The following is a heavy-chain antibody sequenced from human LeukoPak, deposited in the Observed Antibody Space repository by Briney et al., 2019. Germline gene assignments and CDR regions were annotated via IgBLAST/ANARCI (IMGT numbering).Heavy chain of an antibody. CDR3: ARWKVDDYYYYGMDV. D-gene: IGHD1-1*01. CDR2: ISAYNGNT. Sequence: ASVRVSCKASGYTFTSYGISWVRQAPGQGLEWMGWISAYNGNTNYAQKLQGRVTMTTDTSTSTAYMELRSLRSDDTAVYYCARWKVDDYYYYGMDVWGQGTTVTAPS. V-gene: IGHV1-18*01. J-gene: IGHJ6*02. CDR1: GYTFTSYG.